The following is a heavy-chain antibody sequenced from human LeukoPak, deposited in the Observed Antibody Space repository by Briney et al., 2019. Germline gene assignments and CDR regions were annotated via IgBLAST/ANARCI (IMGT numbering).Heavy chain of an antibody. Sequence: PGGSLRLSCAASGFTFDDFTMHWVRPAPGKGLEWVSLISWQGGSTYYADSVKGRFTISRDNNKSSLCLQMNSLRAEDTAFYYCAKDGVVAALGDNWFDRWGQGTLVTVSS. D-gene: IGHD2-15*01. V-gene: IGHV3-43D*03. CDR3: AKDGVVAALGDNWFDR. CDR1: GFTFDDFT. J-gene: IGHJ5*02. CDR2: ISWQGGST.